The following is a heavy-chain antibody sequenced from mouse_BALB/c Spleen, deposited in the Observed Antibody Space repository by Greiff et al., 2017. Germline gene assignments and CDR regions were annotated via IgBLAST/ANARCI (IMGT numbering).Heavy chain of an antibody. Sequence: EVQRVESGPSLVKPSQTLSLTCSVTGDSITSGYWNWIRKFPGNKLEYMGYISYSGSTYYNPSLKSRISITRDTSKNQYYLQLNSVTTEDTATYYCARRLTGTGLFAYWGQGTLVTVSA. CDR2: ISYSGST. J-gene: IGHJ3*01. CDR3: ARRLTGTGLFAY. D-gene: IGHD4-1*01. V-gene: IGHV3-8*02. CDR1: GDSITSGY.